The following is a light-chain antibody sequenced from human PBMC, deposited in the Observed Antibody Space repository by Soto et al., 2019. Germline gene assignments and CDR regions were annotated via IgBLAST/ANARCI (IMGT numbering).Light chain of an antibody. J-gene: IGLJ1*01. CDR2: EVS. CDR3: FSFTTDWTHV. Sequence: QSVLTQPASVSGSPGQSITISCTGTSSDVGGYNYVSWFQQYPGKAPKLIISEVSNRPSGVSNRFSGSKSGTAASLTISGLQTEDEADYFCFSFTTDWTHVFGTGTKLTVL. V-gene: IGLV2-14*01. CDR1: SSDVGGYNY.